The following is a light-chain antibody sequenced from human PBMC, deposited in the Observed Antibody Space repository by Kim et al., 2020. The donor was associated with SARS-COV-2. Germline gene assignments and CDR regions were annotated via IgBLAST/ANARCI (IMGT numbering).Light chain of an antibody. Sequence: AIQMTQSQSSLSASLGDRVTFPCRASQDIRNDVGWYQQKPGKAPKLLIHAASNLQSGVPSRFSGSGSGTDFTLTISSLQPEDFATYYCLQDYSSPITFGQGTRLEIK. CDR1: QDIRND. CDR3: LQDYSSPIT. J-gene: IGKJ5*01. V-gene: IGKV1-6*01. CDR2: AAS.